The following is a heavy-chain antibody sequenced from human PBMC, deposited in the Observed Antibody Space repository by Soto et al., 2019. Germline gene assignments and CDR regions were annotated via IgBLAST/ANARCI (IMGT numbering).Heavy chain of an antibody. CDR3: ARVDSNGYTRGVFDI. J-gene: IGHJ3*02. CDR1: GGSLSSGAYY. D-gene: IGHD3-22*01. CDR2: IYYSGST. V-gene: IGHV4-31*03. Sequence: SETLSLACTVSGGSLSSGAYYWSWIRQHPGKGLEWIGYIYYSGSTYYNPSLESRVTLSVDTSTKQFSLKVSSVTAADTAVYYCARVDSNGYTRGVFDIWGQGTMVTVSS.